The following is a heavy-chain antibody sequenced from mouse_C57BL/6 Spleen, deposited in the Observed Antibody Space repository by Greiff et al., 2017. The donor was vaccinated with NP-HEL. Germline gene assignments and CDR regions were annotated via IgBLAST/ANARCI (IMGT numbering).Heavy chain of an antibody. V-gene: IGHV1-7*01. D-gene: IGHD3-2*02. CDR3: ARLLTVDSSGPMFAY. J-gene: IGHJ3*01. CDR2: INPSSGYT. CDR1: GYTFTSYW. Sequence: QVQLQQSGAELAKPGASVKLSCKASGYTFTSYWMHWVKQRPGQGLEWIGYINPSSGYTKYNQKFKDKATLTADKSSSTAYMQLSSLTYEDSAVYYCARLLTVDSSGPMFAYWGQGTLVTVSA.